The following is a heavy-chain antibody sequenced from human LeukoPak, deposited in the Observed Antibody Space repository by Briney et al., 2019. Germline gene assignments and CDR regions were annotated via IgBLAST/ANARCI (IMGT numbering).Heavy chain of an antibody. Sequence: GGSLRLSCAASGFTFSSYAMSWVRQAPGKGLEWVSAISGRGGSTYYADSVKGRFTISRDNSKNTLYLQMNSLRAEDTAVYYCAKSCVVVPADYYYYYGMDVWGQGTTVTVSS. V-gene: IGHV3-23*01. CDR1: GFTFSSYA. CDR2: ISGRGGST. D-gene: IGHD2-2*01. CDR3: AKSCVVVPADYYYYYGMDV. J-gene: IGHJ6*02.